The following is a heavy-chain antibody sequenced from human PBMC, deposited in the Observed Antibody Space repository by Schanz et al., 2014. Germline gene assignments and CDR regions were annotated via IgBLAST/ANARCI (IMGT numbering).Heavy chain of an antibody. CDR3: AATTSLAD. CDR2: TSIRGGNT. V-gene: IGHV3-23*04. D-gene: IGHD3-16*01. Sequence: EVQLVESGGGLVQPGGSLRLSCAASGFTFSTYAMTWVRQAPGKGLEWVSSTSIRGGNTYYTDSVKGRFTISRDNAKSSLYLQMNSLRDEDTAVYYCAATTSLADWGQGTLVTVSS. CDR1: GFTFSTYA. J-gene: IGHJ4*02.